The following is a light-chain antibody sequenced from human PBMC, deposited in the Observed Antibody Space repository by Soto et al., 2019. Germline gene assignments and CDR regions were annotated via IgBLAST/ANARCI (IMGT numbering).Light chain of an antibody. J-gene: IGKJ4*01. CDR1: QSVSIN. V-gene: IGKV3-15*01. Sequence: EIVMTQSPATLSVSPGERATLSCRASQSVSINLAWYQLKPGQAPRLLIYGASTRATGIPARFSGSGSGTEFTLTVSSLQYEDFAVYYCQQYNNWPLTFGGGTKVETK. CDR2: GAS. CDR3: QQYNNWPLT.